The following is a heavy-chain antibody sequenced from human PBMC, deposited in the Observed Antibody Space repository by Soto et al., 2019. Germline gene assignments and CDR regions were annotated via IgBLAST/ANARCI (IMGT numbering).Heavy chain of an antibody. CDR3: ARGYCSSSTCYKGFDY. Sequence: PGESLKISCKGSGDSFTMYWIGWVRQKPGKGLEWMGIIYPGDSNTRYSPSFQGQVTISADKSISTAYLQWSSLKASDTAMYYCARGYCSSSTCYKGFDYWGRGTPVTVSS. D-gene: IGHD2-2*02. CDR1: GDSFTMYW. V-gene: IGHV5-51*01. CDR2: IYPGDSNT. J-gene: IGHJ4*02.